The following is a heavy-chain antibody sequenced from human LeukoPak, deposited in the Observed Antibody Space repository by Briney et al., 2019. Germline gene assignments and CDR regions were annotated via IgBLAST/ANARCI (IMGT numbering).Heavy chain of an antibody. CDR1: GGSISSYY. V-gene: IGHV4-59*01. CDR2: IYYSGST. CDR3: ARTTEGGYTYGYFYYYYIDV. Sequence: SETLSLTCTVSGGSISSYYWSWIRQPPATGLEWIGYIYYSGSTNYNPSLKSRVNISVDTSKNQFSLKLSSVTAADTAVYYCARTTEGGYTYGYFYYYYIDVWGKGTTVTISS. D-gene: IGHD5-18*01. J-gene: IGHJ6*03.